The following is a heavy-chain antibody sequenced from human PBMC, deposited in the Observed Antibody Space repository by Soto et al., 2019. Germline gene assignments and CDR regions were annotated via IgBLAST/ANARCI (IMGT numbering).Heavy chain of an antibody. Sequence: ASVKVSCKASGYTFTGYYMHWVRQAPGQGLEWMGWINPNSGGTNYAQKFQGWVTMTRDTSISTAYMELSRLRSDETAVYYCARSVRRVVAVFGPRNAFDIWGQGXMVTVSS. CDR2: INPNSGGT. J-gene: IGHJ3*02. V-gene: IGHV1-2*04. CDR3: ARSVRRVVAVFGPRNAFDI. CDR1: GYTFTGYY. D-gene: IGHD2-15*01.